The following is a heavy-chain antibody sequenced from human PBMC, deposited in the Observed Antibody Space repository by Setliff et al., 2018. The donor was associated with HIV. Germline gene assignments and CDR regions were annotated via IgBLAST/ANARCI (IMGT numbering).Heavy chain of an antibody. J-gene: IGHJ6*03. CDR3: ARARGLLPYYYLDV. V-gene: IGHV4-31*03. CDR1: GGSISSGGYY. CDR2: TYYSGST. D-gene: IGHD3-10*01. Sequence: SETLSLTCTVSGGSISSGGYYWSWIRQHPGKGLEWIGYTYYSGSTYYNPSLKSRVTMSVDTSKNQFSLKLSSVTAADTAVYYCARARGLLPYYYLDVWGKGTTVTVS.